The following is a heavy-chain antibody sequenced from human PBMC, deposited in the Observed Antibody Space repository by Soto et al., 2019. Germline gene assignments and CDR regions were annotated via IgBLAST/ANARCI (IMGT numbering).Heavy chain of an antibody. J-gene: IGHJ4*02. CDR3: NSGAGN. D-gene: IGHD6-19*01. Sequence: LRLCCTASGFSFGDYAMTWVRQAPGEGRGWVGFIRSRAYGTTTEYAASVKGRFIISRDDSKSIASLQMNSLKTEDTAVYYCNSGAGNWGQGTQVTVS. CDR2: IRSRAYGTTT. V-gene: IGHV3-49*04. CDR1: GFSFGDYA.